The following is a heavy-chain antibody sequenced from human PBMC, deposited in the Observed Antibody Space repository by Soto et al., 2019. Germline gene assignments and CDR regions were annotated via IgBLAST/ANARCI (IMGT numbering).Heavy chain of an antibody. CDR2: INAGNGNT. J-gene: IGHJ6*03. D-gene: IGHD4-17*01. Sequence: VASVKVSCKASGYTFTDYFMNWMRQAPGQRLEWMGWINAGNGNTKYSQKLQGRVTMTRDTSTSTVYMELSSLRSEDTAVYYCARDLADYGDPKDGYYYYMDVWGKGTTVTVSS. CDR1: GYTFTDYF. CDR3: ARDLADYGDPKDGYYYYMDV. V-gene: IGHV1-3*01.